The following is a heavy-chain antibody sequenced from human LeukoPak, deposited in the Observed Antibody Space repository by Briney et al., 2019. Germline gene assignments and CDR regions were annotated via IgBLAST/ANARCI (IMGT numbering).Heavy chain of an antibody. V-gene: IGHV3-21*04. CDR2: ISSSSSYI. CDR3: ARAMVRGVIPD. J-gene: IGHJ4*02. CDR1: GFTFSSYS. D-gene: IGHD3-10*01. Sequence: GGSLRLSCAASGFTFSSYSMNWVRQAPGKGLEWVSSISSSSSYIYYADSVKGRFTISRDNSKNTLYLQMNSLRAEDTAVYYCARAMVRGVIPDWGQGTLVTVSS.